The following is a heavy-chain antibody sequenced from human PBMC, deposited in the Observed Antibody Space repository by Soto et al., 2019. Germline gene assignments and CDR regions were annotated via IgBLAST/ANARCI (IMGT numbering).Heavy chain of an antibody. D-gene: IGHD2-2*01. CDR3: ARGPGCSSLSCPYLFDY. J-gene: IGHJ4*02. V-gene: IGHV1-8*01. CDR2: MNRNSGNT. CDR1: GYTFTSND. Sequence: QVQLVQSGAEVKKPGASVKVSCKAAGYTFTSNDINWVRQATGQGLEWMGWMNRNSGNTGYAQKSQGRITMTRNTSISTTYMVLGSLTSEDTAVYYCARGPGCSSLSCPYLFDYWGQGTLVTVSS.